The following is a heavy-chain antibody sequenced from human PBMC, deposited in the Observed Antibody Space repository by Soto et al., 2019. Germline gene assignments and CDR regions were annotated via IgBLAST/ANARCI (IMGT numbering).Heavy chain of an antibody. Sequence: ASVKVSCRVSGSTLTELSMQSLLQAPVKVLEWMGGFDPEDGETIYAQNFQGRVTMTEDTSTDTAYMELSSLRSEDTAVYYCATLYYDILTGRFYDAFDIWGQGTMVTVSS. V-gene: IGHV1-24*01. CDR3: ATLYYDILTGRFYDAFDI. CDR1: GSTLTELS. CDR2: FDPEDGET. D-gene: IGHD3-9*01. J-gene: IGHJ3*02.